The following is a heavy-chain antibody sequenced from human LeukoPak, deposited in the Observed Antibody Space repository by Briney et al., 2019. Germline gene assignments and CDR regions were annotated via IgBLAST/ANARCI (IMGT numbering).Heavy chain of an antibody. J-gene: IGHJ6*02. V-gene: IGHV3-21*01. CDR2: ISSSSSYI. CDR1: GFTFSSYS. CDR3: ARDSFIFYGMDA. D-gene: IGHD3-3*02. Sequence: PGGSLRLSCAASGFTFSSYSMNWVRQAPGKGLEWVSSISSSSSYIYYADSVKGRFTISRDNAKNSLYLQMNSLRAEDTAVYYCARDSFIFYGMDAWGQGTTVTVSS.